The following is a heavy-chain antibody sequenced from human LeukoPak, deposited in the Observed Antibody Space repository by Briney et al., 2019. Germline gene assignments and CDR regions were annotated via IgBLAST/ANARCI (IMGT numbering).Heavy chain of an antibody. CDR2: ISGSGGST. CDR3: ARDSGWNAFDI. Sequence: GGSLRLSCAASGFTFSSYAMSWVRQAPGKGLEWVSAISGSGGSTYYADSVKGRFTISRDNAKNSLYLQMNSLRAEDTAVFYCARDSGWNAFDIWDQGTMVTVSS. J-gene: IGHJ3*02. CDR1: GFTFSSYA. V-gene: IGHV3-23*01. D-gene: IGHD6-19*01.